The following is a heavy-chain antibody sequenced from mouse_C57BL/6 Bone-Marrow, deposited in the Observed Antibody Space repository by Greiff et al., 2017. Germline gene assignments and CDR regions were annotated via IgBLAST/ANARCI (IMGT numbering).Heavy chain of an antibody. J-gene: IGHJ1*03. D-gene: IGHD1-1*01. V-gene: IGHV5-17*01. CDR1: GFTFSDYG. CDR2: ISSGSSTI. Sequence: EVKVVESGGGLVKPGGSLKLSCAASGFTFSDYGMHWVRQAPEKGLEWVAYISSGSSTIYYADTVKGRFTISRDNAKNTLFLQMTSLRSEDTAMYYRAYSYYGSRYWYFDVWGTGTTVTVSS. CDR3: AYSYYGSRYWYFDV.